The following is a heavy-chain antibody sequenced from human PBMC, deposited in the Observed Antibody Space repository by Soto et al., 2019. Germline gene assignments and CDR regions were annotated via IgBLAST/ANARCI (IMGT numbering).Heavy chain of an antibody. D-gene: IGHD5-18*01. V-gene: IGHV3-73*01. CDR2: IRSKGNNYAT. Sequence: PAGSLRLSCAASGVTFSGSAMHWVRQASGKGLEWVGRIRSKGNNYATAYAASAKGRFTISRDDSKNVAYLQMNSLKTEDTAVYFCTSTVEYSYGPEPPGYWGEGILVTVSS. CDR1: GVTFSGSA. J-gene: IGHJ4*02. CDR3: TSTVEYSYGPEPPGY.